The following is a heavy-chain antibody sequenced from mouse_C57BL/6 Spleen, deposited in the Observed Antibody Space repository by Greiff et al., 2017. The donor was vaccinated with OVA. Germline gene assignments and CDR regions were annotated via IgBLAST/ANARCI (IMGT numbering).Heavy chain of an antibody. CDR2: INPSSGYT. CDR3: ARSPDYDPLDY. J-gene: IGHJ2*01. CDR1: GYTFTSYT. D-gene: IGHD2-4*01. V-gene: IGHV1-4*01. Sequence: QVQLQQSGAELARPGASVKMSCKASGYTFTSYTMHWVKQRPGQGLEWIGYINPSSGYTKYNQKFKDKATLTADKSSSTAYMQLSSLTSEDSAVYYCARSPDYDPLDYWGQGTTLTVSS.